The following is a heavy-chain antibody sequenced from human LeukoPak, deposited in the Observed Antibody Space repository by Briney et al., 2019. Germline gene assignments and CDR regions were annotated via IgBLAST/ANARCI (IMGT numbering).Heavy chain of an antibody. CDR1: GFTFSDYW. V-gene: IGHV3-7*04. D-gene: IGHD3-16*01. Sequence: GGSLRLSCAVSGFTFSDYWMAWVRQAPGTGLEWVANIKQDGSEKKYVDSVKGRFTISRDNAKNSVYLQMNSLRDEDTAVYYCARGYAGWGYWGQGTLVTVSS. CDR2: IKQDGSEK. CDR3: ARGYAGWGY. J-gene: IGHJ4*02.